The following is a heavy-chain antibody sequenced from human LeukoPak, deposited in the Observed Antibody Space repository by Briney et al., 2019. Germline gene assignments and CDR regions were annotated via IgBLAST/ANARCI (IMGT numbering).Heavy chain of an antibody. CDR3: ARYVADVQYAFDI. V-gene: IGHV3-21*01. CDR2: ISSSSTFI. Sequence: PGGSLRLSCAASGFTFSSYSMNWVRQAPGKGLEWVSSISSSSTFIYYADSVKGRFTVSRDNAKNSLFLQMNSLRAEDAAVYYCARYVADVQYAFDIWGQGTMVTVSS. D-gene: IGHD3-16*01. CDR1: GFTFSSYS. J-gene: IGHJ3*02.